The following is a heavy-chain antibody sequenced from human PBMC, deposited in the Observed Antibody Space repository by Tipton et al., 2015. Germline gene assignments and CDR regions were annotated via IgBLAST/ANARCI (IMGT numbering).Heavy chain of an antibody. Sequence: TLSLTCSVSSDSISKYYWSWIRQPPGKELEWIGYIQYSGSTNYNPSLKSRVTISVDTSKNQFSLKLSSVTAADTAVYHCARDSFGYYSFDSWGPGTLVTVSS. J-gene: IGHJ4*02. V-gene: IGHV4-59*01. CDR1: SDSISKYY. CDR3: ARDSFGYYSFDS. D-gene: IGHD5-18*01. CDR2: IQYSGST.